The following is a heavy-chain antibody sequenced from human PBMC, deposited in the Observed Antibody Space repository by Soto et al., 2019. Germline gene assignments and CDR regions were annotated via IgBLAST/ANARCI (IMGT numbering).Heavy chain of an antibody. CDR3: ASGLWTFQH. D-gene: IGHD3-10*01. J-gene: IGHJ1*01. V-gene: IGHV3-7*01. CDR2: IKQDGSEK. Sequence: EVQLVESGGGLVQPGGSLRLSCAASGFTFSNYWMSWVRQAPGKGLEWVANIKQDGSEKYYVDSVKGRFTISRDNAKNSLYLQMNSLGAEDTAVYFCASGLWTFQHCGQGTLVTVSS. CDR1: GFTFSNYW.